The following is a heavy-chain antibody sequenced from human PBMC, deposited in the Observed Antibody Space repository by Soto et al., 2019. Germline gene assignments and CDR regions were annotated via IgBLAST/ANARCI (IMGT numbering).Heavy chain of an antibody. CDR2: TYYRSKWYN. CDR1: GDSVSSNSAA. CDR3: ARDRGEKLTGESYWYFDL. Sequence: SQTLSLTCAISGDSVSSNSAAWNWIRQSPSRGLEWLGRTYYRSKWYNDYAVSVKRRITINPDTSKNQFSLQLNSVTPEDTAVYDCARDRGEKLTGESYWYFDLWGRGTLVTVSS. D-gene: IGHD7-27*01. J-gene: IGHJ2*01. V-gene: IGHV6-1*01.